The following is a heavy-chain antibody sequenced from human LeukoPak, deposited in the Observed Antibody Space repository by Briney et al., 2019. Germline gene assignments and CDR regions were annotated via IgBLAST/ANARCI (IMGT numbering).Heavy chain of an antibody. J-gene: IGHJ1*01. D-gene: IGHD3-22*01. CDR2: IKSDGST. CDR1: GFTFSTYW. Sequence: QPGGSLRLSCAASGFTFSTYWMHWVRQAPGKGLVWVSRIKSDGSTNYADSVKGRFNISRDNAKNTVSLQMNSLRPEDTGVYYCARAPSEIGGYYPEYFRHWGQGTLVTVSS. CDR3: ARAPSEIGGYYPEYFRH. V-gene: IGHV3-74*01.